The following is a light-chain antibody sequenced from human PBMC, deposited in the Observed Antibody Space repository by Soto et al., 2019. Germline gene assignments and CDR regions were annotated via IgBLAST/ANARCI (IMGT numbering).Light chain of an antibody. CDR3: QSYDSSLGGAI. V-gene: IGLV1-40*01. CDR1: SSNIGAGFD. CDR2: GSI. J-gene: IGLJ2*01. Sequence: QPVLTQPPSVSGAPGQRVTISCTGSSSNIGAGFDIQWYQQPPGTAPKLLVYGSIHRPSGIPDRFSGSKSDTSASLAITGLQADDEADYYCQSYDSSLGGAIFGGGTQLTVL.